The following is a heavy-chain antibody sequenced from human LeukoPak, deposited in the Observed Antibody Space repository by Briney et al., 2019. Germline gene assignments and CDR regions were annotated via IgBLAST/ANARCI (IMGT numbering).Heavy chain of an antibody. V-gene: IGHV4-61*05. J-gene: IGHJ4*02. CDR2: IYYSGST. CDR3: ARDYGDYGFWDY. CDR1: GGSISSSSYY. D-gene: IGHD4-17*01. Sequence: SETLSLTCTVSGGSISSSSYYWSWIRQPPGKGLEWIGYIYYSGSTNYNPSLKSRVTISVDKSKNQFSLKLSSVTAADTAVYYCARDYGDYGFWDYWGQGTLVTVSS.